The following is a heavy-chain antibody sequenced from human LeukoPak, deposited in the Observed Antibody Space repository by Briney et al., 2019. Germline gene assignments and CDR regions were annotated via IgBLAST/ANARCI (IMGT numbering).Heavy chain of an antibody. CDR2: IYVTGT. CDR1: GGSIGTYY. CDR3: ARHIGGGIEDMDV. V-gene: IGHV4-59*08. Sequence: PSETLSLTCTVSGGSIGTYYWSWVRQSPGTGLEWIGYIYVTGTRYNPYLQSRVTISVDRSRNQFFLKMTSVTAADTAVYYCARHIGGGIEDMDVWGRGTKVTVSS. J-gene: IGHJ6*03. D-gene: IGHD3-16*02.